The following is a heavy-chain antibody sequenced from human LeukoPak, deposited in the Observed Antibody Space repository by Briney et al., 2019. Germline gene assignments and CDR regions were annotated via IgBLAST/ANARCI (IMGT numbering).Heavy chain of an antibody. CDR3: ARSMGRWLQFYAFDI. Sequence: PSKTLSLTCAVYGGSFSDYWSWIRQPPGNGLEWIGEINHSGSTNYNPSLKSRVTISVDTSKNQFSLKLSSVTAADTAVYYCARSMGRWLQFYAFDIWGQGTMVTVSS. J-gene: IGHJ3*02. V-gene: IGHV4-34*01. CDR2: INHSGST. CDR1: GGSFSDY. D-gene: IGHD5-24*01.